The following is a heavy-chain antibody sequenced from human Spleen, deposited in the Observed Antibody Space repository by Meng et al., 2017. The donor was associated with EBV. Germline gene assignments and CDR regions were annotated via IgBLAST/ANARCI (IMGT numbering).Heavy chain of an antibody. CDR2: IHHSGTT. Sequence: QVPLQESGPGLVNPSGTLSLTCAVSGASIDSSDWWTWVRQAPGKGLEWIGEIHHSGTTNYNPSLESRVTISIDKSDNQFSLKVTPVTDADTAVYYCARGLGGHYPTMEYWGQGTLVTVSS. J-gene: IGHJ4*02. V-gene: IGHV4-4*02. CDR1: GASIDSSDW. D-gene: IGHD3-22*01. CDR3: ARGLGGHYPTMEY.